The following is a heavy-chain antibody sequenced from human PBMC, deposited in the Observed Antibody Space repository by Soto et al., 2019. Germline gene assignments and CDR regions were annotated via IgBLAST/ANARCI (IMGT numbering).Heavy chain of an antibody. Sequence: QVQLVQSGAEVKNHGSSVKVSCKTSGGTFSNDAIRWVRQAPGQGLEWMGGIIPIYGTTHYAQKLQDRLKLTADESTGTAYMELSSLRSDDTGVYYCARDGMGTIVGGMDVWGQGTTVTVSS. CDR2: IIPIYGTT. CDR3: ARDGMGTIVGGMDV. J-gene: IGHJ6*02. CDR1: GGTFSNDA. V-gene: IGHV1-69*01. D-gene: IGHD7-27*01.